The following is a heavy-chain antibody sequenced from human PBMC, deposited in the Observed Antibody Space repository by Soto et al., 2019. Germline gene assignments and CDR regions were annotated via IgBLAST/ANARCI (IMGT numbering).Heavy chain of an antibody. D-gene: IGHD6-19*01. CDR2: IYYSGST. CDR1: GGSISSGDYY. J-gene: IGHJ4*02. CDR3: ARVGGGGSSGPLSS. V-gene: IGHV4-61*08. Sequence: PSETLSLTCTVSGGSISSGDYYWSWIRQPPGKGLEWIGYIYYSGSTNYNPSLRSRVTMSADTSKNQFSLKLRSVTAADTAVYYCARVGGGGSSGPLSSRGQGTPVTVSS.